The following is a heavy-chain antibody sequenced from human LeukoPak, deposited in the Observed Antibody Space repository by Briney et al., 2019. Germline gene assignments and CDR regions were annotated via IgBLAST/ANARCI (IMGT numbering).Heavy chain of an antibody. J-gene: IGHJ4*02. CDR2: INTDGNST. CDR3: ARELASGD. V-gene: IGHV3-74*01. Sequence: GGSLRLSCAASGFTFSTYWMHWVRQAPGKGLVWVSQINTDGNSTTYADSVKGRFTVSRDNAKNTLYLQMNSLRAEDTAVYYCARELASGDWGQGTLVTVSA. CDR1: GFTFSTYW. D-gene: IGHD6-13*01.